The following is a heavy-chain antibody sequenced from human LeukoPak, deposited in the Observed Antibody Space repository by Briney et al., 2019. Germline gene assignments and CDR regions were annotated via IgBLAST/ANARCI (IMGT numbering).Heavy chain of an antibody. CDR1: GGTFSSHA. V-gene: IGHV1-69*05. CDR3: ARVDYGGNSAFDY. J-gene: IGHJ4*02. CDR2: IIPIFGTA. D-gene: IGHD4-23*01. Sequence: SVKVSYKASGGTFSSHAISWVRQAPGQGLEWMGRIIPIFGTANYAQKFQGRVTITTDESTSTAYMELSSLRSEDTAVYYCARVDYGGNSAFDYWGQGTLVTVSS.